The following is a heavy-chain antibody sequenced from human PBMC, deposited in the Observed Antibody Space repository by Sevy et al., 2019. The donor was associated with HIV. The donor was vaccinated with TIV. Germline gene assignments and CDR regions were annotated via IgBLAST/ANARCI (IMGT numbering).Heavy chain of an antibody. CDR2: ISYDGRNTK. CDR1: GFSFSDHR. Sequence: GGSLRLSCVGSGFSFSDHRMHWVRQAPGKRLEWMAVISYDGRNTKYKADSVKGRFTISRDNSKNTLYLQINSLRAEDTAIYYCARDRGEILSSAFDYWGQGTLVTVSS. V-gene: IGHV3-30*03. D-gene: IGHD3-16*01. CDR3: ARDRGEILSSAFDY. J-gene: IGHJ4*02.